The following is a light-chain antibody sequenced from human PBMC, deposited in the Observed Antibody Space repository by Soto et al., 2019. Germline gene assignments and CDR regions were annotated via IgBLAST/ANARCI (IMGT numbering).Light chain of an antibody. J-gene: IGLJ2*01. CDR2: VGAGGIVG. Sequence: QLVLTQPPSASASLGASVTLTCTLSSGYSNYKVDWYQQSPGKGPRFVMRVGAGGIVGSKGDGIPDRFSVLGSGLNRYLTIKNIQEEDESDYHCGADHGSGSNFVVVFGGGTKVTVL. CDR3: GADHGSGSNFVVV. CDR1: SGYSNYK. V-gene: IGLV9-49*01.